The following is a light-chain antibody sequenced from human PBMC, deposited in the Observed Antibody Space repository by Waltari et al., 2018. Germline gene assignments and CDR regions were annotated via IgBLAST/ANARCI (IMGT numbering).Light chain of an antibody. V-gene: IGKV3-15*01. Sequence: EIVMTQSPATLSVSPGERATLSCRDSQSVSSNLVWYQQKHGQAPRDLIYGSSTRATGIPARFSGSGSGTEFTLTISSLQSEDFAIYYCQQYNDWPPTFGQGTRLEIK. CDR2: GSS. CDR1: QSVSSN. CDR3: QQYNDWPPT. J-gene: IGKJ5*01.